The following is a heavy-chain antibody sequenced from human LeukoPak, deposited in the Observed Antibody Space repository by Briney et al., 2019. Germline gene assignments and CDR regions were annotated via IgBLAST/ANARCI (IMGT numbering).Heavy chain of an antibody. J-gene: IGHJ4*02. V-gene: IGHV4-34*01. CDR3: ASLQHIVVVTATITDY. CDR2: INHSGST. D-gene: IGHD2-21*02. Sequence: SETLSLTCAVYGGSFSGYYWSWIRQPPGKGLEWIGEINHSGSTNYNPSLKSRVTISVDTSKNQFSLKLSSVTAADTAVYYCASLQHIVVVTATITDYWGQGTLVTVSS. CDR1: GGSFSGYY.